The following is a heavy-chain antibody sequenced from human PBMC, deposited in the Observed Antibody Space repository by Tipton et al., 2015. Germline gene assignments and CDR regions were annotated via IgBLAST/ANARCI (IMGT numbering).Heavy chain of an antibody. Sequence: QLVQSGPEVKKPGASVKISCKASGYTFTAFAIHWVRQAPGQRLEWMGWINTGNGHAKFSQKFQDRVTITRETSATTAYMELSSLSSEDTAVYYCARDWDFYDSIEYTYFDNWDQGTLVTVSS. J-gene: IGHJ4*02. CDR1: GYTFTAFA. V-gene: IGHV1-3*04. D-gene: IGHD3-22*01. CDR3: ARDWDFYDSIEYTYFDN. CDR2: INTGNGHA.